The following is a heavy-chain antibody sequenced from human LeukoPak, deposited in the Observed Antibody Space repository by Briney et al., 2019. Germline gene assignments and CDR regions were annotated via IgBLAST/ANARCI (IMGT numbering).Heavy chain of an antibody. CDR2: ISSSSSYI. CDR1: GFTFSSYS. Sequence: PGGSLRLSCAASGFTFSSYSMNWVRQAPGKGLEWVSSISSSSSYIYYADSVKGRFTISRDNAKNSLYLQMNSLRAEDTALYYRARWVVVAATWYYYYYMDVWGKGTTVTISS. D-gene: IGHD2-15*01. CDR3: ARWVVVAATWYYYYYMDV. V-gene: IGHV3-21*01. J-gene: IGHJ6*03.